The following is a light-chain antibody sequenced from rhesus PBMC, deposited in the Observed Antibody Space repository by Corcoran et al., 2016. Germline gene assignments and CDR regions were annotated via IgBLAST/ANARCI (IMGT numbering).Light chain of an antibody. CDR2: GSS. CDR1: KSLLDSRKRKTY. CDR3: MQYTHIPLT. Sequence: DIVMTQTPLSLSVTPGEPASFSCRFSKSLLDSRKRKTYLDWFLQKPGQSPQPLIYGSSKRASGGPDRFSGSWSDNEFTRKISKVRDDDVGVYYCMQYTHIPLTFGRGTKVEIK. V-gene: IGKV2-86*01. J-gene: IGKJ4*01.